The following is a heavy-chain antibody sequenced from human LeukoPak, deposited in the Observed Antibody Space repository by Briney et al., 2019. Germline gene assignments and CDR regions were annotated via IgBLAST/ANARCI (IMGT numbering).Heavy chain of an antibody. V-gene: IGHV3-66*01. D-gene: IGHD2-15*01. Sequence: GGSLRLSCAASGFTVSSNYMSWVRQAPGKGLEWVSVIYTGGSTYYADSVKGRFTISRDNSKNTLFLQMNSLRAEDTAVYYCAKWGCTGGSCYPFAYWGQGTLVTVSS. J-gene: IGHJ4*02. CDR1: GFTVSSNY. CDR2: IYTGGST. CDR3: AKWGCTGGSCYPFAY.